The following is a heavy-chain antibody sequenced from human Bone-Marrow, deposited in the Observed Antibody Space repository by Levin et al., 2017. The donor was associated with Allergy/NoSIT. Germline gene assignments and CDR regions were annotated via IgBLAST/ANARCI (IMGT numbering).Heavy chain of an antibody. D-gene: IGHD2-21*02. J-gene: IGHJ4*02. CDR1: GDTFNSYA. V-gene: IGHV1-69*04. CDR3: TRDGYCGGDCYDY. Sequence: PGGSLRLSCKASGDTFNSYAVSWVRQAPGQRFEWMGRIIPILGITKYEETFQGRVTITAEKSTSTVYMELSSLRSDDTAVYYCTRDGYCGGDCYDYWGQGTLVTVSS. CDR2: IIPILGIT.